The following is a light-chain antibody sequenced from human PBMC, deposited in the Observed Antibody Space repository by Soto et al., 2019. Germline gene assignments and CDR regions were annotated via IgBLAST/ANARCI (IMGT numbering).Light chain of an antibody. J-gene: IGKJ5*01. V-gene: IGKV3-20*01. CDR2: DAS. Sequence: EIVLTQSPATLSLSPGEGATLSCRASRSVSSYLAWYQQKPGQSPKLLIYDASNRATGIPARFSGSGSGTDFTLTISRLEPEDFAVYYCQQYGSSPTFGQGTRLEIK. CDR3: QQYGSSPT. CDR1: RSVSSY.